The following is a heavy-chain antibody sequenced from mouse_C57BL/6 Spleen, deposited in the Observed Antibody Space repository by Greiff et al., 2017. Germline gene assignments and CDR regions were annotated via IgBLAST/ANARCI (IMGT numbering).Heavy chain of an antibody. Sequence: VQLQQPGTELVKPGASVKLSCKASGYTFTSYWMHWVKQRPGQGLEWIGNINPSNGGTNYNEKFKSKATLTVDKSSSTAYMQLRSLTSEDSAVYYGASGGARREWYGMDDWGQGTSVTVSA. J-gene: IGHJ4*01. CDR2: INPSNGGT. CDR1: GYTFTSYW. D-gene: IGHD3-1*01. CDR3: ASGGARREWYGMDD. V-gene: IGHV1-53*01.